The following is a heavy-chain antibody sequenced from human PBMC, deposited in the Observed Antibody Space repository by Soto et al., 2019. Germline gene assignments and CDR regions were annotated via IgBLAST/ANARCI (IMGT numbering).Heavy chain of an antibody. CDR1: GGTFSTYA. J-gene: IGHJ4*02. CDR3: ARDQGVSSVYSLYYFDY. Sequence: QVQLVQSGAEVQKPGSSVKVSCKASGGTFSTYAISWVRQAPGQGLEWMGGIIPNLGTPNYSQNFQGRVTMTAYESTSTAYMELSSLRSEDTAVYYCARDQGVSSVYSLYYFDYWGQGTLVTVSS. D-gene: IGHD3-22*01. CDR2: IIPNLGTP. V-gene: IGHV1-69*01.